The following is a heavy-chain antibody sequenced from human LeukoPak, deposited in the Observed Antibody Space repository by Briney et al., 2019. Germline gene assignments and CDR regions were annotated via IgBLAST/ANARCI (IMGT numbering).Heavy chain of an antibody. Sequence: GRSLRLSCAASGFTFSGYAMHWVRQAPGKGLEWLAFIGYDGSNIYYADSVKGRFTISRDNSKNTLYLQMNSLRAEDTAVYYCAREGYSSGWYYFDYWGQGTLVTVSP. CDR2: IGYDGSNI. J-gene: IGHJ4*02. V-gene: IGHV3-30*04. D-gene: IGHD6-19*01. CDR1: GFTFSGYA. CDR3: AREGYSSGWYYFDY.